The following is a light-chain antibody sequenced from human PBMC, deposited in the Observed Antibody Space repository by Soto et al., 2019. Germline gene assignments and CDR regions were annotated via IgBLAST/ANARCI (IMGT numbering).Light chain of an antibody. CDR3: QQYNTYPWT. CDR2: KAS. V-gene: IGKV1-5*03. J-gene: IGKJ1*01. CDR1: QSISTW. Sequence: DIQMTQSPSSLSASVGDRVTITCRASQSISTWLAWYQQKPGKAPNLVIYKASTLESGVPSRFSGSGSGTEFTLTISSLQPDDFATYYCQQYNTYPWTFGQGTKVESK.